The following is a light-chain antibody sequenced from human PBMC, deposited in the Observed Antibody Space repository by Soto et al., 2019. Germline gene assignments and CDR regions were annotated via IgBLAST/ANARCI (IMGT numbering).Light chain of an antibody. CDR3: QQYYRFPLT. CDR1: QSARSS. Sequence: EVVMTQSPATLSVSPGERATLSCRASQSARSSLGWYQQKPGQPPRLLIHDVSIRATGIPARFNGSGSGTEFTLTISSLQSEDFATYYCQQYYRFPLTFGGGTKVEIK. V-gene: IGKV3-15*01. CDR2: DVS. J-gene: IGKJ4*01.